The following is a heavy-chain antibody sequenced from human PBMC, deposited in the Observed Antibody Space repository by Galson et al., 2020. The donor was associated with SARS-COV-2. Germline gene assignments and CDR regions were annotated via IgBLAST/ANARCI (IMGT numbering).Heavy chain of an antibody. D-gene: IGHD3-22*01. Sequence: SETLSLTCTVSGGSISSYYWSWIRQPPGKGLEWNGYIHYSGRPNYNPSLKSRVTISVDTSKNQFSLKLSSVTAADTAVYYCARDIVDYYDGDWYYGMDVWGQGTTVTVSS. CDR2: IHYSGRP. CDR3: ARDIVDYYDGDWYYGMDV. J-gene: IGHJ6*02. CDR1: GGSISSYY. V-gene: IGHV4-59*01.